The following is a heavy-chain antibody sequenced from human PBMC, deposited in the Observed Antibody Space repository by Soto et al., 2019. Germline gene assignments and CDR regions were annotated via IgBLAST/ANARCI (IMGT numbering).Heavy chain of an antibody. CDR1: GFTFSSYA. V-gene: IGHV3-23*01. CDR3: AKGPISPYGMDV. CDR2: IYSSGDRK. J-gene: IGHJ6*02. D-gene: IGHD3-3*01. Sequence: GSLRLSCAASGFTFSSYAMSWVRQAPGKGLEWVSSIYSSGDRKYFADSVKGRFTISRDNSKNTLYLQMNSLGAEDTAVYYCAKGPISPYGMDVWGQGTTVTV.